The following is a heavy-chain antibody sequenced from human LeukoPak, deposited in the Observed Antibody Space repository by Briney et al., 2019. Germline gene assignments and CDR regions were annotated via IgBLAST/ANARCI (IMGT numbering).Heavy chain of an antibody. CDR1: GFTFSDHY. CDR3: ARGFHYDFWSGSYYFDY. CDR2: ITNKPKSYNT. Sequence: GGSLRLSCAASGFTFSDHYMDWVRQAPGKGLEWVGRITNKPKSYNTEYAASVKGRFTISRDDSKNSLYLQMNSLKTEDTAVYYCARGFHYDFWSGSYYFDYWGQGTLVTVSS. V-gene: IGHV3-72*01. D-gene: IGHD3-3*01. J-gene: IGHJ4*02.